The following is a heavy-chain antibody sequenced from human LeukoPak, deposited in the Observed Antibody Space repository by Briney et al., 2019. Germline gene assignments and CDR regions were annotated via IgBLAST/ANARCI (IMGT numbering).Heavy chain of an antibody. D-gene: IGHD6-19*01. CDR1: GYSFTNYW. J-gene: IGHJ5*02. V-gene: IGHV5-51*01. Sequence: GESLKISCKGFGYSFTNYWIGWVRQMPGKGLEWMGIIYPGDSDTRYSPSFQGQVTISADKSISTAYLQWSSLKASDTAMYYCARHGPPVSNGPQWLVQGNWFDPWGQGTLVTVSS. CDR2: IYPGDSDT. CDR3: ARHGPPVSNGPQWLVQGNWFDP.